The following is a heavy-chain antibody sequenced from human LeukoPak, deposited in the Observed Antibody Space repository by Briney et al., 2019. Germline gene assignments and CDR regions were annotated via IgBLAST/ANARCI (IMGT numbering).Heavy chain of an antibody. J-gene: IGHJ3*02. CDR3: ASNYVWGSYRYTMPDAFDI. CDR1: GGSISSSY. CDR2: FYYSGST. V-gene: IGHV4-59*01. D-gene: IGHD3-16*02. Sequence: SETLSLTCTVAGGSISSSYWGWIRQPPGKGLEWVGYFYYSGSTNYNPSLKSRVTISVDTSKNQFSLKLSSVTAADTAVYYCASNYVWGSYRYTMPDAFDIWGQGTMVTVSS.